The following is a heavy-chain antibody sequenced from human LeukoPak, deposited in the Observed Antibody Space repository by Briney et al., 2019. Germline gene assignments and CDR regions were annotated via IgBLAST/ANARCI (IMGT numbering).Heavy chain of an antibody. Sequence: GGSLRLSCAASGFTSTNTWMTWVRQAPGKGLEWVSSISSSGIAIYYADSVKGRFTISRDNAKNSLYLQMNSLRAEDTAVYYCAGSSGCSYWGQGTLVTVSS. V-gene: IGHV3-48*04. CDR3: AGSSGCSY. J-gene: IGHJ4*02. D-gene: IGHD6-19*01. CDR1: GFTSTNTW. CDR2: ISSSGIAI.